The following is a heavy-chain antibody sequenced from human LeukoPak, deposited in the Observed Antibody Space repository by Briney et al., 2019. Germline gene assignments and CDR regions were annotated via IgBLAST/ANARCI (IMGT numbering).Heavy chain of an antibody. V-gene: IGHV3-66*01. CDR2: IYTDDRGGST. Sequence: GGSLRLSCAASGFTVSSNYMSWVRQAPGKGLEWVSVIYTDDRGGSTHYADSVKGRFTISRDNSKNTVDLQMNGLRSEDAAVYYCATFSYAGNAGGSVGYWGQGTLVTVSS. CDR1: GFTVSSNY. D-gene: IGHD4-23*01. CDR3: ATFSYAGNAGGSVGY. J-gene: IGHJ4*02.